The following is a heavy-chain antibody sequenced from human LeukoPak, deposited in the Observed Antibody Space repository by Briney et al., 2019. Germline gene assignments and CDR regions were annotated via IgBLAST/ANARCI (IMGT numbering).Heavy chain of an antibody. CDR3: ARDETTYYYDSSVWFDP. CDR1: GGSISSYY. CDR2: IYTSGST. Sequence: SETLSLTCTVSGGSISSYYWIWIRQPAGKGLEWIGRIYTSGSTNYNPSLKGRVTMSVDTSKNQFSLKLSSVTAADTAVYYCARDETTYYYDSSVWFDPWGQGTLVTVSS. J-gene: IGHJ5*02. D-gene: IGHD3-22*01. V-gene: IGHV4-4*07.